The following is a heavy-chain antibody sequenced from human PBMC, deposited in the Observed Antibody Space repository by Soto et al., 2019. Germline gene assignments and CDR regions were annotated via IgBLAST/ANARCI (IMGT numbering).Heavy chain of an antibody. CDR2: IYYSGST. D-gene: IGHD6-6*01. J-gene: IGHJ5*02. V-gene: IGHV4-31*03. Sequence: SETLSLTCTVSGGSISSGGYYWSWIRQHPGKGLEWIGYIYYSGSTYYNPSLKSRVTISVDTSKNQFSLKLSSVTAADTAVYYCARDRRNWSDPWGQGTLVTVSS. CDR3: ARDRRNWSDP. CDR1: GGSISSGGYY.